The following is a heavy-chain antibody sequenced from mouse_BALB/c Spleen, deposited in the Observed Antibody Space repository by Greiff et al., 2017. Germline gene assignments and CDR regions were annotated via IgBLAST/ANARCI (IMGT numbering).Heavy chain of an antibody. Sequence: VQLKQSGAELVKPGASVKLSCTASGFNIKDTYMHWVKQRPEQGLEWIGRIDPANGNTKYDPKFQGKATITADTSSNTAYLQLSSLTSEDTAVYYCARYYSEYYFDYWGQGTTLTVSS. CDR2: IDPANGNT. CDR3: ARYYSEYYFDY. CDR1: GFNIKDTY. J-gene: IGHJ2*01. V-gene: IGHV14-3*02. D-gene: IGHD2-12*01.